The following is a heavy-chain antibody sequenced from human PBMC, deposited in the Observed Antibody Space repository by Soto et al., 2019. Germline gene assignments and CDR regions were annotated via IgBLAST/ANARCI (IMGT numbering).Heavy chain of an antibody. D-gene: IGHD6-6*01. J-gene: IGHJ6*02. CDR2: GIPIVGTA. Sequence: SAVKVSCKAYGGKFSSYTISSVRQAPGRRVEWMGGGIPIVGTANYAQKIQGRVTSTADESTITAYIELSSLRSEDTAVYYCAIAHSSSLLSGMDVWGQGTTVTVSS. CDR3: AIAHSSSLLSGMDV. CDR1: GGKFSSYT. V-gene: IGHV1-69*13.